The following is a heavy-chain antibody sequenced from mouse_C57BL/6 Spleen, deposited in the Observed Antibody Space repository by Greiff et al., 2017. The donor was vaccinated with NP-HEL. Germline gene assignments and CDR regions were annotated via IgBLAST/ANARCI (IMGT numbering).Heavy chain of an antibody. V-gene: IGHV1-76*01. CDR3: ETRLDFYAMDY. CDR2: IYPGSGNT. J-gene: IGHJ4*01. Sequence: QVQLQQSGAELVRPGASVKLSCKASGYTFTDYYINWVKQRPGQGLEWIARIYPGSGNTYYNEKFKGKATLTAEKSSSTASMQLSSLTSEDSAVYLCETRLDFYAMDYWGQGTSVTVSS. CDR1: GYTFTDYY.